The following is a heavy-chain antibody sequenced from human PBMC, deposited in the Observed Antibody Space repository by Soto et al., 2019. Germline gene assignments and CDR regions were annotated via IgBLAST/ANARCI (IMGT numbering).Heavy chain of an antibody. CDR1: GYTFTSYA. CDR2: INAGNGNT. J-gene: IGHJ6*02. Sequence: GASVKVSCKASGYTFTSYAMHWVRQAPGQRLEWMGWINAGNGNTKYSQKFQGRVTITRDTSASTAHMELSSLRSEDTAVYFCARSGNLRFGDSHGDVWGQGTTVTVSS. D-gene: IGHD3-16*01. CDR3: ARSGNLRFGDSHGDV. V-gene: IGHV1-3*01.